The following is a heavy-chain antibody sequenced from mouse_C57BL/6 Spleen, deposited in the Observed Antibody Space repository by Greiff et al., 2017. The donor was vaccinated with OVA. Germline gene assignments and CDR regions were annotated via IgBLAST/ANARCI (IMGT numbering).Heavy chain of an antibody. CDR2: IYPGNSDT. CDR1: GYTFTSYW. D-gene: IGHD4-1*01. Sequence: EVQLQQSGTVLARPGASVKMSCKTSGYTFTSYWMHWVKQRPGQGLEWIGAIYPGNSDTSYNQKFKGKAKLTAVTSASTAYMELSSLTNEDSAVYYCTRGSLTGRYAMDYWGQGTSVTVSS. CDR3: TRGSLTGRYAMDY. V-gene: IGHV1-5*01. J-gene: IGHJ4*01.